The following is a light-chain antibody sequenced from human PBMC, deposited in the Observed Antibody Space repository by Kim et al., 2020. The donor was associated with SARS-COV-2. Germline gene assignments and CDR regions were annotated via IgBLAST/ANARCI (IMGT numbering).Light chain of an antibody. V-gene: IGLV3-19*01. CDR2: ATN. CDR1: RLRTYY. Sequence: SSELTQDPAVSVALGQTVTITCQGDRLRTYYANWFQQKPGQAPILVVSATNNRPSGIPGRFSGSISGDTVSLTITGAQADDEADYYCNSRDSSGYHVVFG. J-gene: IGLJ2*01. CDR3: NSRDSSGYHVV.